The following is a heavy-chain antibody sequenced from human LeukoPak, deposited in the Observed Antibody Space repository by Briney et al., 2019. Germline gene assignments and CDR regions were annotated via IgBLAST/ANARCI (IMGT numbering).Heavy chain of an antibody. CDR2: ISGSGAGT. CDR1: GFTFSSYA. D-gene: IGHD1-7*01. Sequence: GGSLRLSCAASGFTFSSYAMSWVRQAPGKGLEWVSGISGSGAGTYYADYVKGRFTMSRDNSKNTLYLQMNSLRAEDTAVYYCAKDLHNWNYLQVGLNDYWGQGTLVTVSS. V-gene: IGHV3-23*01. J-gene: IGHJ4*02. CDR3: AKDLHNWNYLQVGLNDY.